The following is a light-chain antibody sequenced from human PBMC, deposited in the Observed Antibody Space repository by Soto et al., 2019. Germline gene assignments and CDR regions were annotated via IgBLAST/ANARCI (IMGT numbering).Light chain of an antibody. V-gene: IGKV4-1*01. CDR1: QSVLYSSNNKNY. J-gene: IGKJ1*01. CDR2: WAS. CDR3: QHSYSNPWT. Sequence: DIVMTQSPEPLAVSLGERATINCKSSQSVLYSSNNKNYLSWYQHKPGQPPKLLFYWASARESGVPDRFSVSGSGTDFTLTISGLQAEDVAVYYCQHSYSNPWTFGQGTKVEIK.